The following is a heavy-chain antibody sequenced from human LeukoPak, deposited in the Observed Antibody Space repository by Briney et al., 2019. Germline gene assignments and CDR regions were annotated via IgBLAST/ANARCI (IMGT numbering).Heavy chain of an antibody. Sequence: SETLSLTCAVYGGSFSDYYWNWIRQPPGKGLEWIGEINHSGSTNYNPSLKSRVSMSVDTFKNQFSLTLSSVTAADTAVYYCARVQDFETRGYYLGYWGHGTLVTVSS. J-gene: IGHJ4*01. V-gene: IGHV4-34*01. CDR2: INHSGST. CDR3: ARVQDFETRGYYLGY. CDR1: GGSFSDYY. D-gene: IGHD3-22*01.